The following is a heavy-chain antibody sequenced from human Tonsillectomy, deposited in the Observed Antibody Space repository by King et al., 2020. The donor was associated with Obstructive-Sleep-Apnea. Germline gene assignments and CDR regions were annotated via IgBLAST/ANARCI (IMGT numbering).Heavy chain of an antibody. D-gene: IGHD3-10*01. CDR2: IYGSGST. CDR1: GDSVSSHY. V-gene: IGHV4-59*08. CDR3: ARHIRGYFGGNWSDP. Sequence: QLQESGPGPVKPSETLSLTCTVSGDSVSSHYCAWIRQPPGKGLEWIGYIYGSGSTNYNPSLRNRVTISLDTSKNQFSLQLRSVTVADTAVYYCARHIRGYFGGNWSDPWGQGTLVTVSS. J-gene: IGHJ5*02.